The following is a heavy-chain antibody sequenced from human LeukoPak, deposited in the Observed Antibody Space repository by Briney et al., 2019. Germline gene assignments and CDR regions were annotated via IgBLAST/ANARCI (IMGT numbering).Heavy chain of an antibody. CDR2: INHSGST. D-gene: IGHD2-21*02. Sequence: SETLSLTCAVYGGSFSGYYWSWIRQPPGKGLEWIGEINHSGSTNYNPSLKSRVTISVDTSKNQSSLKLSSVTAADTAVYYCARRGVVTAPLYWYFDLWGRGTLVTVSS. V-gene: IGHV4-34*01. CDR1: GGSFSGYY. CDR3: ARRGVVTAPLYWYFDL. J-gene: IGHJ2*01.